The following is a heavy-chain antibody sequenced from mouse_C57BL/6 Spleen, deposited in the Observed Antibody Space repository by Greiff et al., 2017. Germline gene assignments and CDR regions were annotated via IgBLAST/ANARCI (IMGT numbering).Heavy chain of an antibody. V-gene: IGHV2-4*01. J-gene: IGHJ4*01. D-gene: IGHD1-1*01. CDR3: ATLLDYAMDD. CDR2: IWSGGST. Sequence: VTLVESGPGLVQPSQSLSITCTVSGFSLTSYGVHWVRQPPGKGLEWLGVIWSGGSTDYNAAFISRLSISKDNSKSQVYFKMNSLQADDTAIYYCATLLDYAMDDWGQGTSVTVAS. CDR1: GFSLTSYG.